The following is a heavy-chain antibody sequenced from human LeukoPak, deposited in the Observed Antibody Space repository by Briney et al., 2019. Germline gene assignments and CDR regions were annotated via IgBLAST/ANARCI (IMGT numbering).Heavy chain of an antibody. V-gene: IGHV4-34*01. J-gene: IGHJ4*02. CDR2: INYSGST. CDR3: ARDPSRGYNYGYVDY. D-gene: IGHD5-18*01. CDR1: GGSFRGYS. Sequence: PSETLSLTCAVDGGSFRGYSWTWIRQPPGKGLEWIGAINYSGSTNYNPSLKSRVTISLDTSNNQFSLKLRSVTAADTAVYYCARDPSRGYNYGYVDYWGQGTLGTVSS.